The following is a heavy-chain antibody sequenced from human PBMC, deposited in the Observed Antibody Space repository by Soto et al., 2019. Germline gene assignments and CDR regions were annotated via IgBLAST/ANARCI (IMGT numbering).Heavy chain of an antibody. CDR1: GGSVSGYY. CDR2: INESGSS. D-gene: IGHD4-17*01. CDR3: ARRITVTYYFDF. V-gene: IGHV4-34*01. J-gene: IGHJ4*02. Sequence: QVQLKQWGAGLLKPSETLSLTCAAYGGSVSGYYWSWIRQPPGKGLEWIGDINESGSSNYNPALKSRVTISVDTSKNQFALKLSSVTAADTAVYYCARRITVTYYFDFWGQGTPVTVSS.